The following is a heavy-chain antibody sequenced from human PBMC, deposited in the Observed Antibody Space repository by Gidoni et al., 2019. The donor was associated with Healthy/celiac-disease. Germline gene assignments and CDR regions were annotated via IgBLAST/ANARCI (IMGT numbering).Heavy chain of an antibody. CDR1: GGPFSSYA. Sequence: QVQLVQSGAEVKKPGSSVKVSCKASGGPFSSYAISWVRQAPGQGLEWMGGIIPIFGTANYAQKFQGRVTITADKSTSTAYMELSSLRSEDTAVYYCARDGGDRGVYYYYGMDVWGQGTTVTVSS. V-gene: IGHV1-69*06. D-gene: IGHD3-10*01. CDR2: IIPIFGTA. J-gene: IGHJ6*02. CDR3: ARDGGDRGVYYYYGMDV.